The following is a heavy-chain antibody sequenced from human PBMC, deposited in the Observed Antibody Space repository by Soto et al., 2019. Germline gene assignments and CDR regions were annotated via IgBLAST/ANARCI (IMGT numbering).Heavy chain of an antibody. D-gene: IGHD3-22*01. CDR2: INAGNGNT. CDR1: GYTFTSYT. V-gene: IGHV1-3*01. Sequence: SVKVSCKASGYTFTSYTIHWVRQAPGQRLEWMGWINAGNGNTKYSQKFQGRVTITRDTSASTAYMELSSLRSDDTAVYYCARDPRTCYYYSSGYYPYYFAFRGQGTFVTGSS. J-gene: IGHJ4*02. CDR3: ARDPRTCYYYSSGYYPYYFAF.